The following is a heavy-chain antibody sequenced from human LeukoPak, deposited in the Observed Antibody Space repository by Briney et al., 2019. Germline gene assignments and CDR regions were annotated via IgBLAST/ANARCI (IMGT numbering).Heavy chain of an antibody. J-gene: IGHJ4*02. Sequence: PGRPLRLSCAASGFTCSSYGMHWVRQAPGKGLEWVAVISYDGSNKYYADSVKGRFTISRDNSKNTLYLQMNSLRAEDTAVYYCAKDHHVMQWLAYYFDYWGQGTLVTVSS. CDR3: AKDHHVMQWLAYYFDY. CDR1: GFTCSSYG. CDR2: ISYDGSNK. D-gene: IGHD6-19*01. V-gene: IGHV3-30*18.